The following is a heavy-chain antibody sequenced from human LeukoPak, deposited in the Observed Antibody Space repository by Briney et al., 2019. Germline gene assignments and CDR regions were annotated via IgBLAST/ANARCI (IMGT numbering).Heavy chain of an antibody. Sequence: PGGSLRLSCAASGFTFSSYEMNWVRQAPGRGLEWVSYISSSGSTIYYADSVKGRFTISRDNAKNSLYLQMNSLRAEDTAVYYCARDIRYYDYVWGSYRPTWGQGTLVTVSS. V-gene: IGHV3-48*03. CDR1: GFTFSSYE. D-gene: IGHD3-16*02. CDR3: ARDIRYYDYVWGSYRPT. CDR2: ISSSGSTI. J-gene: IGHJ5*02.